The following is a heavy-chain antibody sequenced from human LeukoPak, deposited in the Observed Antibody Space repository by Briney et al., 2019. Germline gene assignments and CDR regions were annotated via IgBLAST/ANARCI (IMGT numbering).Heavy chain of an antibody. J-gene: IGHJ6*02. Sequence: SQTLSLTCVISGDSVSSNSAAWNWIRQSPSRGLEWLGRTYYRSKWYNDYAVSVKSRITINPDTSKNQFSLQLNSVTPEDTAVYYCARAAIPGPLVDYGMDVWGQGTTVTVPS. CDR1: GDSVSSNSAA. CDR2: TYYRSKWYN. V-gene: IGHV6-1*01. CDR3: ARAAIPGPLVDYGMDV. D-gene: IGHD2-21*01.